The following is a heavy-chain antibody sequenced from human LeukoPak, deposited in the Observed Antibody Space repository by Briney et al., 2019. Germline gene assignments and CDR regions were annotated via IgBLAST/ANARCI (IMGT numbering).Heavy chain of an antibody. V-gene: IGHV1-3*01. Sequence: GASVKVSCKTSGYTFTNYAIHWVRQAPGQRLEWMGWINAGYGNTKYSQKFQGRVTLTSDTSANTAYMDLSSLKSEDTAVYCCARDRGDGYNYEGLDFWGQGTLVTVSS. CDR2: INAGYGNT. J-gene: IGHJ4*02. D-gene: IGHD5-24*01. CDR3: ARDRGDGYNYEGLDF. CDR1: GYTFTNYA.